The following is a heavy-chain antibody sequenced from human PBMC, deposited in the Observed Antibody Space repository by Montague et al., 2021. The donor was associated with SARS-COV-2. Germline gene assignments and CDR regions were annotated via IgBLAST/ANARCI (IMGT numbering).Heavy chain of an antibody. CDR3: ARGFDY. CDR1: GGAISSYY. Sequence: SETLSLTCTVSGGAISSYYWRWIRQPPGKGLEWIGYIHYSGSANYNPSLKSRVTISVDTSKNQFSLKLSSVTAADTAVYYCARGFDYWGQGTLVTVSS. CDR2: IHYSGSA. V-gene: IGHV4-59*01. J-gene: IGHJ4*02.